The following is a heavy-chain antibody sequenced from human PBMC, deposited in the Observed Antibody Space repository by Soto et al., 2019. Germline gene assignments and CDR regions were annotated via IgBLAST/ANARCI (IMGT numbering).Heavy chain of an antibody. Sequence: SETLSLTCAFSGRSISSGGYSWSWIRQPPGKGLEWIGYIYHSGSTYYNPSLKSRVTISVDRSKNQFSLKLSSVTAADTAVYYCARDLGYYDSSGYQVDAFDIWGQGTMVTVSS. J-gene: IGHJ3*02. CDR2: IYHSGST. V-gene: IGHV4-30-2*01. D-gene: IGHD3-22*01. CDR1: GRSISSGGYS. CDR3: ARDLGYYDSSGYQVDAFDI.